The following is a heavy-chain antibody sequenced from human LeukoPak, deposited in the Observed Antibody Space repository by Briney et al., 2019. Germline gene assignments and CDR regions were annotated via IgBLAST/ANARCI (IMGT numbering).Heavy chain of an antibody. CDR1: GIIFSNAW. V-gene: IGHV3-66*01. D-gene: IGHD5-24*01. CDR3: ARGDGYNFFDS. CDR2: IYIDGNT. J-gene: IGHJ4*02. Sequence: PGGSLRLSCAASGIIFSNAWMSWVRQAPGKGLEWVSVIYIDGNTYYADSVRGRFTISRDNSKNTVYLQMNSLRAEDTAVYYCARGDGYNFFDSWGQGTLVTVSS.